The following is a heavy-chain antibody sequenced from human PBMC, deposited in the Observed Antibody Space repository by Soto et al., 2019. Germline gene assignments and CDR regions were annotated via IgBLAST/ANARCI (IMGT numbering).Heavy chain of an antibody. D-gene: IGHD6-13*01. CDR2: IYWNDEQ. J-gene: IGHJ6*02. V-gene: IGHV2-5*01. CDR1: GFSLTSGVVG. Sequence: SGPTLVNPTQTLTLTCTFSGFSLTSGVVGVGWIRQPPGEALEWLALIYWNDEQYYNPSLRNRLTITRDTSKNQVVLTMTNMDPVDTATYYCAHRLLGPSGYDDWGQRTTVTVSS. CDR3: AHRLLGPSGYDD.